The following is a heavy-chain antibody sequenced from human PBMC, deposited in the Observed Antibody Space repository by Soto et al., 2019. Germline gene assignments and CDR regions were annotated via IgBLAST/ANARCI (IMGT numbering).Heavy chain of an antibody. CDR1: GFTFSNAW. CDR3: TTNYYDSKGDAFDI. Sequence: PGGSLRLSCAASGFTFSNAWMSWVRQAPGKGLEWVGRIKSKTDGGTTDYAAPVKGRFTISRDDSKNTLYLQMNSLKTEDTAVYYCTTNYYDSKGDAFDIWGQGTMVTVSS. D-gene: IGHD3-22*01. J-gene: IGHJ3*02. CDR2: IKSKTDGGTT. V-gene: IGHV3-15*01.